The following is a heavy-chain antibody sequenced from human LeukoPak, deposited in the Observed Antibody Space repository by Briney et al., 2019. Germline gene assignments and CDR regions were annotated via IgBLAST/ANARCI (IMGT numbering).Heavy chain of an antibody. CDR3: ARGVYYYDSSNCGY. CDR1: GFTFSSYW. D-gene: IGHD3-22*01. J-gene: IGHJ4*02. V-gene: IGHV3-74*01. Sequence: GGSLRLSXAASGFTFSSYWMHWVRQAPGKGMVWVSRINSDGSSTSYADSVKGRFTISRDNAKNTLYLQTNSLRAEDTAVYYCARGVYYYDSSNCGYWGQGTLVTVSS. CDR2: INSDGSST.